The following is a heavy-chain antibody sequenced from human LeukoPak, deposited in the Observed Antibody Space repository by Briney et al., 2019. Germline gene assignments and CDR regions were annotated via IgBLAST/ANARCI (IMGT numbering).Heavy chain of an antibody. CDR3: AREGQDSSAFDI. CDR1: GFTFSSYG. D-gene: IGHD2-15*01. CDR2: IQYDGSDK. J-gene: IGHJ3*02. Sequence: GGSLRLSCAASGFTFSSYGMHWVRQAPGKGLEWVAFIQYDGSDKYHADSVKGRCTISRDNSKNTLYLQMNSLRAEDTAVYYCAREGQDSSAFDIWGQGTMVTVSS. V-gene: IGHV3-30*02.